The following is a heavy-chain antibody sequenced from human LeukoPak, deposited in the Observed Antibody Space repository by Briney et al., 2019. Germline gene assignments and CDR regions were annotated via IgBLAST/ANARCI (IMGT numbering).Heavy chain of an antibody. J-gene: IGHJ4*02. V-gene: IGHV4-39*07. Sequence: SETLSLTCTVSGGSISSSSYYWGWIRQPPGKGLEWIGSIYYSGSTYYNPSLKSRVTISVDTSKNQFSLKLSSVTAADTAVYYCARNTGEDYFDYWGQGTLVTVSS. CDR3: ARNTGEDYFDY. D-gene: IGHD2-8*02. CDR1: GGSISSSSYY. CDR2: IYYSGST.